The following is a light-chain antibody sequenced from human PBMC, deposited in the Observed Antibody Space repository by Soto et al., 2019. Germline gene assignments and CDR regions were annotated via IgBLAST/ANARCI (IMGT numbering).Light chain of an antibody. CDR2: KAS. CDR3: QQYHTYRWT. J-gene: IGKJ1*01. V-gene: IGKV1-5*03. CDR1: QTIINW. Sequence: DIQMTQSPSTLSASLGDRVTITCRASQTIINWLAWYQQKPGKAPKLLIYKASSLESEVPSRFSGSGSETEFTLTVNSLKTDDSATYYCQQYHTYRWTFGQGTKVDI.